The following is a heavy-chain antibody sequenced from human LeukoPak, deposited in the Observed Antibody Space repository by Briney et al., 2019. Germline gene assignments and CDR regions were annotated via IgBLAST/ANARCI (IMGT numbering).Heavy chain of an antibody. CDR2: VNLQGST. CDR3: AADRLAAASFDY. D-gene: IGHD6-13*01. Sequence: SETLSLTCGVSGGSITNTNYWTWVRQPPGKGLEWIGEVNLQGSTNYNPSLMGRVAIAVDTSENHISLQLTSVTAADTAVYYCAADRLAAASFDYWGQGTLVTVSS. CDR1: GGSITNTNY. V-gene: IGHV4-4*02. J-gene: IGHJ4*02.